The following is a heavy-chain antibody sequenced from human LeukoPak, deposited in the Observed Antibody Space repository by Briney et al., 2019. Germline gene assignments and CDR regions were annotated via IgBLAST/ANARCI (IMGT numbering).Heavy chain of an antibody. V-gene: IGHV3-7*01. CDR1: GFTFSSYS. CDR2: IKNDGTVK. J-gene: IGHJ4*02. CDR3: AKDSYSKGDY. Sequence: GGSLRLSCAASGFTFSSYSMTWVRQAPGKGLEWVANIKNDGTVKNYVDSVKGRFTISRDNAKNSLYLQMNSLRAEDTAVYYCAKDSYSKGDYWGQGVLVTVSS. D-gene: IGHD6-13*01.